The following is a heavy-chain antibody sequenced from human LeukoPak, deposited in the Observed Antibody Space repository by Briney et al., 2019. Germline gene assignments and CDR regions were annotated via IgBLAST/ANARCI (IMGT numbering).Heavy chain of an antibody. Sequence: GASVKVSCKASGGTFSSYAISWVRQAPGQGLEWMGGIIPIFGTANYAQKFQGRVTITTDESTSTAYMELSSLRSEDTAVYYCASLSHDAFDTWGQGTMVTVSS. J-gene: IGHJ3*02. D-gene: IGHD3-16*02. CDR2: IIPIFGTA. CDR3: ASLSHDAFDT. V-gene: IGHV1-69*05. CDR1: GGTFSSYA.